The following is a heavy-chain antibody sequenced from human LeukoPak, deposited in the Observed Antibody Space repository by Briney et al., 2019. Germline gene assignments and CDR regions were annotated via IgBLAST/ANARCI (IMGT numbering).Heavy chain of an antibody. CDR2: RYGGGRD. D-gene: IGHD5-24*01. V-gene: IGHV4-59*03. Sequence: SETLSLTCTVSGGSISTYSWSWIRQPPGKGLEWIGCRYGGGRDLYNPSLKSRVTISVDASEKQISLSLRSVTAADTAIYYCANTTRVAPDGRAEYFQHWGQGTLVTVSS. CDR3: ANTTRVAPDGRAEYFQH. J-gene: IGHJ1*01. CDR1: GGSISTYS.